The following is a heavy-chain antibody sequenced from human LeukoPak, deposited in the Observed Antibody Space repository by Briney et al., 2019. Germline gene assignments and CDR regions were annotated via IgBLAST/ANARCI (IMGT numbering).Heavy chain of an antibody. CDR1: GFTFTNAW. Sequence: GGSLRLSCVDSGFTFTNAWMSWVRQAPGKGLEWIGRIKSKTDGETTNYADPVRGRFTISRDDSKSAVYLQMNSLKIEDTAVYYCTTGLGTYYHGSQRLIPIDYWGQGTLVTVSS. V-gene: IGHV3-15*01. CDR3: TTGLGTYYHGSQRLIPIDY. D-gene: IGHD3-10*01. CDR2: IKSKTDGETT. J-gene: IGHJ4*02.